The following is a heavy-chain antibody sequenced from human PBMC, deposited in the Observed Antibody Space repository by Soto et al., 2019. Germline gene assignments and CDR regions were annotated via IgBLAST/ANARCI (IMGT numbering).Heavy chain of an antibody. Sequence: GGSLRLSCAASGFTFTRYSMNWVRQAPGKGLEWVSSISSTTNYIYYGDSMKGRFAISRDDAKNSLYLEMNSLRAEDTAVYYCARESEDLTSNFDYWGQGTLVTVSS. CDR1: GFTFTRYS. CDR2: ISSTTNYI. J-gene: IGHJ4*02. V-gene: IGHV3-21*06. CDR3: ARESEDLTSNFDY.